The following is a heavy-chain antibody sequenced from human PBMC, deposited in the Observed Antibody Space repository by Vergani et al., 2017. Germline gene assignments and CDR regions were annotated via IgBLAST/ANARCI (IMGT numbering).Heavy chain of an antibody. Sequence: QVQLQESGPGLVKPSQTLSLTCTVSGGSISSGGYYWSWIRQHPGKGLEWIGYIYYSGSTYYNPSLKSRVTISVDTSKNQFSLKLSSVTAADTAVYYCARAPYYDSSGYPNAFDIWGQGTMVTVSS. CDR3: ARAPYYDSSGYPNAFDI. V-gene: IGHV4-31*03. CDR1: GGSISSGGYY. D-gene: IGHD3-22*01. J-gene: IGHJ3*02. CDR2: IYYSGST.